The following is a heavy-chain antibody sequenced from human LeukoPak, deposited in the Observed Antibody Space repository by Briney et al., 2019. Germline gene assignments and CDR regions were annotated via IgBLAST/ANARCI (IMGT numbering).Heavy chain of an antibody. CDR2: ISHGGSG. CDR3: ARLPRDDFWSNFFDY. D-gene: IGHD3-3*01. CDR1: GGSFSDYY. Sequence: PSETLSLTCAVYGGSFSDYYWTWIRQPPGGGLEWIGEISHGGSGNYNPSLKSRVTISVDKSKNQVSLKLSSVTAADTAVCYCARLPRDDFWSNFFDYWGQGTLVTVSS. V-gene: IGHV4-34*01. J-gene: IGHJ4*02.